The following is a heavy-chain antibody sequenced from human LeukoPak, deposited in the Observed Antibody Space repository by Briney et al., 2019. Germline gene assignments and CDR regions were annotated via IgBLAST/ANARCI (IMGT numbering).Heavy chain of an antibody. CDR1: GFTVSSSY. CDR2: ISSAGTT. V-gene: IGHV3-66*01. Sequence: GGSLRLSCAASGFTVSSSYMSWVGQAPGKGLEWVSIISSAGTTYYADSVKGRFTISRDNAKNTLYLQMNSLRAEDTAVYYCARSDYFDYWGQGTLVTVSS. CDR3: ARSDYFDY. J-gene: IGHJ4*02.